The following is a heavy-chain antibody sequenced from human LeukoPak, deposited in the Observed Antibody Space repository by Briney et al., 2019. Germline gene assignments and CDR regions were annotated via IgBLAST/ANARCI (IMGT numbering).Heavy chain of an antibody. J-gene: IGHJ4*02. Sequence: SETLSLTCAVSGGSISSGSYYWSWIRQPAGKGLEWIGRIYTSGSTNYNPSLKSRVTISVDTSKNQFSLKLSSVTAADTAVYYCARAGVTMVRGVIMSWAFDYWGQGTLVTVSS. D-gene: IGHD3-10*01. CDR1: GGSISSGSYY. CDR3: ARAGVTMVRGVIMSWAFDY. CDR2: IYTSGST. V-gene: IGHV4-61*02.